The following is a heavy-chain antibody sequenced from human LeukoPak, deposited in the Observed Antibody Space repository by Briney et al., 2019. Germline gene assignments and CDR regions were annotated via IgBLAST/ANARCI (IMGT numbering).Heavy chain of an antibody. Sequence: GGSLRLSCAASGFTVSDNYMSWVRQAPGKGLEWVSVMYSRGDTYYANSVKGRFAFSRDISKNTLYLQMNGLRNEDTAMYYCARDAPQVPAAGVLASWGQGTLVIVSS. J-gene: IGHJ5*02. D-gene: IGHD6-13*01. CDR3: ARDAPQVPAAGVLAS. CDR2: MYSRGDT. CDR1: GFTVSDNY. V-gene: IGHV3-53*01.